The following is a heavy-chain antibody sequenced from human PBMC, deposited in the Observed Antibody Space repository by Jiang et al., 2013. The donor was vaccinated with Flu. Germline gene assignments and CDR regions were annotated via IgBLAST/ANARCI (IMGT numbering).Heavy chain of an antibody. CDR1: GYSFTSYW. CDR2: IYPGDSDT. V-gene: IGHV5-51*03. CDR3: ARPLPRAARKNDAFDI. D-gene: IGHD6-6*01. Sequence: GAEVKKPGESLKISCKGSGYSFTSYWIGWVRQMPGKGLEWMGIIYPGDSDTRYSPSFQGQVTISADKSISTAYLQWSSLKASDTAMYYCARPLPRAARKNDAFDIWGPRDNGHRLF. J-gene: IGHJ3*02.